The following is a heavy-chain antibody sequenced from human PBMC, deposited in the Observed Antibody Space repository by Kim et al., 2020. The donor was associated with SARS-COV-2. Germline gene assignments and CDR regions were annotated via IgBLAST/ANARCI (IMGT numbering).Heavy chain of an antibody. D-gene: IGHD3-10*01. CDR1: GGSFSGYY. CDR2: INHSGST. J-gene: IGHJ6*01. CDR3: ARGVTMVRGVAYYYYYGM. V-gene: IGHV4-34*01. Sequence: SETLSLTCAVYGGSFSGYYWSWIRQPPGKGLEWIGEINHSGSTNYNPSLKSRVTISVDTSKNQFSLKLSSVTAADTAVYYCARGVTMVRGVAYYYYYGM.